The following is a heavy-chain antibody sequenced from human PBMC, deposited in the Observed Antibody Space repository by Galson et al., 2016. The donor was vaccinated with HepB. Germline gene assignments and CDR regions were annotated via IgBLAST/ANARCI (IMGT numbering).Heavy chain of an antibody. D-gene: IGHD6-13*01. CDR2: VYHSGGT. J-gene: IGHJ3*02. CDR3: ARVGGYSSSWYTACDI. CDR1: GGSISTDNW. Sequence: LSLTCAVSGGSISTDNWWSWVRQPSGKGLEWIGQVYHSGGTHYHPSLQSRVTMSVDKSNNQFSLRLTSVTAADTAVYYCARVGGYSSSWYTACDIWGRGTLVTVSS. V-gene: IGHV4-4*02.